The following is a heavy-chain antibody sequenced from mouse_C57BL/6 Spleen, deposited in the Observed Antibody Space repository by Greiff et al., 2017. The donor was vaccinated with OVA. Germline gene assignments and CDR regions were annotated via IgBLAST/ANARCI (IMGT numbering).Heavy chain of an antibody. V-gene: IGHV3-6*01. D-gene: IGHD1-1*01. CDR1: GYSITSGYY. Sequence: EVQLVESGPGLVKPSQSLSLTCSVTGYSITSGYYWNWIRQFPGNKLEWMGYIRYDGSNNYNPSLKNRISITRDTSKNQFYLKLNSVTTEDTAAYYCARDGSGLYDYWGQGTTLTVSS. CDR2: IRYDGSN. CDR3: ARDGSGLYDY. J-gene: IGHJ2*01.